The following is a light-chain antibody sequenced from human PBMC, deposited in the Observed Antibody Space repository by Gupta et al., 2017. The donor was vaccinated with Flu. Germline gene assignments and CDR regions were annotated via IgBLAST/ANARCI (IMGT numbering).Light chain of an antibody. CDR2: GAS. J-gene: IGKJ4*01. Sequence: EIVMTQSPATLSVSPGERATLSCRASQSVSNNLAWYQHKPGQAPRLLISGASTGASGIPARFSGSGSGTEFTLTISSLQSEDFAVYYCQQYYNWPLPFGGGTKVEIK. CDR1: QSVSNN. CDR3: QQYYNWPLP. V-gene: IGKV3-15*01.